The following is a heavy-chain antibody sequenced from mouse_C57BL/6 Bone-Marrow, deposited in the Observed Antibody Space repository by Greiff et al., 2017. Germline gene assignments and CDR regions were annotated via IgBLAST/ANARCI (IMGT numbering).Heavy chain of an antibody. Sequence: QVQLQQPGAELVMPGASVKLSCKASGYTFTSYWMHWVKQRPGQGLEWIGEIDPSDSYTNYNQKFTGKSTLTVDKSSSTAYMQLSSLTSDDSAVYYCAGVTTRYAMDYWGQGTSVTGSS. D-gene: IGHD2-2*01. CDR3: AGVTTRYAMDY. J-gene: IGHJ4*01. V-gene: IGHV1-69*01. CDR2: IDPSDSYT. CDR1: GYTFTSYW.